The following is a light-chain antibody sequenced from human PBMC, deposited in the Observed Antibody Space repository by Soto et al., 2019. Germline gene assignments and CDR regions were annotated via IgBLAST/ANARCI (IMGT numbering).Light chain of an antibody. CDR1: SSDVGGYNY. V-gene: IGLV2-14*01. CDR3: SSYTSSSTLV. CDR2: EVS. Sequence: QSALTQPASVSGSPGQSITISCTGTSSDVGGYNYVSCYQQHPGKAPKLMIYEVSNRPSGLSNRFSGSKSGNAAFLTISGLQAEDEADYYCSSYTSSSTLVFGGGTKLTVL. J-gene: IGLJ2*01.